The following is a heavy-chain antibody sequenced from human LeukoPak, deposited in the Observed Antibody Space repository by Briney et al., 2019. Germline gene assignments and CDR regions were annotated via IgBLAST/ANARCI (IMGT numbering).Heavy chain of an antibody. CDR3: ARDLGYYYDSSGYYSGY. V-gene: IGHV3-11*06. Sequence: AGGSLRLSCAASGFTFSDYYMSWIRQAPGKGLEWVSSISSSSSYIYYADSVKGRFTISRDNAKNSLYLQMNSLRAEDTAVYYCARDLGYYYDSSGYYSGYWGQGTLVTVSS. CDR2: ISSSSSYI. J-gene: IGHJ4*02. D-gene: IGHD3-22*01. CDR1: GFTFSDYY.